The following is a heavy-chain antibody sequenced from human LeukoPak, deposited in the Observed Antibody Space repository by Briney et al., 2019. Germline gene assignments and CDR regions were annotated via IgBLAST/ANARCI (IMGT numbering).Heavy chain of an antibody. CDR1: GFTFSSYE. V-gene: IGHV3-48*03. Sequence: GGSLRLSCAASGFTFSSYEMNWVRQAPGKGLEWVSYISSSGSTIYYADSVKGRFTISRDNAKNSLYLQMNSLRAEDTAVYYCARTSIAVAGSIDYWGQGTLVTVSS. J-gene: IGHJ4*02. CDR3: ARTSIAVAGSIDY. D-gene: IGHD6-19*01. CDR2: ISSSGSTI.